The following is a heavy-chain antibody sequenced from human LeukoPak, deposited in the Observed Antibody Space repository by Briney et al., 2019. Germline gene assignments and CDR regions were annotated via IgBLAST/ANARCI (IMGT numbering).Heavy chain of an antibody. J-gene: IGHJ4*02. D-gene: IGHD3-22*01. V-gene: IGHV3-33*01. CDR2: IWYDGSNK. CDR1: GFTFSSYG. CDR3: ARGDDSSGYVSTEFDY. Sequence: GGSLRLPCAASGFTFSSYGMHWVRQAPGKGLEWVAVIWYDGSNKYYADSVKGRFTISRDNSKNTLYLQMNSLRAEDTAVYYCARGDDSSGYVSTEFDYWGQGTLVTVSS.